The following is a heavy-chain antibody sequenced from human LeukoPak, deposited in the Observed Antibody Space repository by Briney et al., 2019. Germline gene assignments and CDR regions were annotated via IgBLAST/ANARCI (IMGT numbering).Heavy chain of an antibody. V-gene: IGHV4-38-2*02. CDR1: GYSIISGLY. CDR2: IYHSGST. CDR3: ARGVGLTQGGTFDY. J-gene: IGHJ4*02. D-gene: IGHD1-1*01. Sequence: PSETLSLTCTVSGYSIISGLYWGWIRQPPGKGLEWIGSIYHSGSTHYNSSLKSRLTISVDTSKNQLSLKVSSVAAADTGVYYCARGVGLTQGGTFDYWGQGTLVTVSS.